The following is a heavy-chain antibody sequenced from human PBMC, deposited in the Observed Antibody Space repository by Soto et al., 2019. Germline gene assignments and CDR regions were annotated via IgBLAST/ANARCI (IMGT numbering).Heavy chain of an antibody. CDR3: ARIIAYYDILTGHWHDY. J-gene: IGHJ4*02. D-gene: IGHD3-9*01. CDR1: GGSVSSGSYY. V-gene: IGHV4-61*01. Sequence: SETLSLTCTVSGGSVSSGSYYWSWIRQPPGKGLEWIGYIYYSGSTNYNPSLKSRVTISVDTSKNQFSLKLSSVTAADTAVYYCARIIAYYDILTGHWHDYRAQRTPVTVSS. CDR2: IYYSGST.